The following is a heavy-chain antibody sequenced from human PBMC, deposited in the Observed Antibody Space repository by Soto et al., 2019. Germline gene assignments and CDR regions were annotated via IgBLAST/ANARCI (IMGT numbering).Heavy chain of an antibody. D-gene: IGHD6-13*01. CDR3: ARDGRDTLSWLFDY. J-gene: IGHJ4*02. CDR2: ISYDGSNK. Sequence: PGGSLRLSCAASGFTFSSYAMHWVRQAPGKGLEWVAVISYDGSNKYYADSVKGRFTISRDNSKNTLYLQMNSLRAEDTAVYYCARDGRDTLSWLFDYWGQGTLVTSPQ. CDR1: GFTFSSYA. V-gene: IGHV3-30-3*01.